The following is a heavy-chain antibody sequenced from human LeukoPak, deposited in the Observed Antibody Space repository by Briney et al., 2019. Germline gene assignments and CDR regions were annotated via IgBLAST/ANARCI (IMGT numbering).Heavy chain of an antibody. D-gene: IGHD1-1*01. Sequence: GGSLRLSCAASGSTFSSYAMSWVRQAPGKGLEWVSAISGSGGSTYYADSVKGRFTISRDNSKNTLYLQMNSLRAEDTAVYYCATRGTTGTTTQFDYWGQGTLVTVSS. CDR3: ATRGTTGTTTQFDY. CDR2: ISGSGGST. V-gene: IGHV3-23*01. J-gene: IGHJ4*02. CDR1: GSTFSSYA.